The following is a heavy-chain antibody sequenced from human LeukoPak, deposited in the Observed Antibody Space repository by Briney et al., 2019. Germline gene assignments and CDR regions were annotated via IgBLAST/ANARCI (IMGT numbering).Heavy chain of an antibody. CDR1: GFTFSSYW. CDR3: VRVSDPTTVGSSTYSSSWYLRD. D-gene: IGHD6-13*01. J-gene: IGHJ4*02. V-gene: IGHV3-7*01. Sequence: GGSLRLSCAASGFTFSSYWMSWVRQAPGKGLEWVANIKQDGSEKYYVDSVKGRFTISRDNAKNTLYLQMNSLRAEDTAVYYCVRVSDPTTVGSSTYSSSWYLRDWGQGTLVTVSS. CDR2: IKQDGSEK.